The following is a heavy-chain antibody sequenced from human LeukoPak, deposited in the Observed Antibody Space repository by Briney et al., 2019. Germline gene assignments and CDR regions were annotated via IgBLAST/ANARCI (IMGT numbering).Heavy chain of an antibody. Sequence: QSGGSLRLSCAASGFTVSSNYMSWVRQAPGKGLEWVSIIYSGGSTFYADSVKGRFTISRDNSKNTLYLQMNSLRAEDTAVYYCARDSPYDRDGYYFDYWGQGTLVTVSS. CDR2: IYSGGST. J-gene: IGHJ4*02. CDR3: ARDSPYDRDGYYFDY. CDR1: GFTVSSNY. D-gene: IGHD3-22*01. V-gene: IGHV3-53*01.